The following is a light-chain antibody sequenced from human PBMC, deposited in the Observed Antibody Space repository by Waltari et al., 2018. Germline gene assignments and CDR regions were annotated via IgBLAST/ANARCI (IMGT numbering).Light chain of an antibody. CDR2: GAA. J-gene: IGKJ1*01. CDR1: QSVSTN. CDR3: HQYNDWPPM. V-gene: IGKV3-15*01. Sequence: EVVMTQSPATLSVSPGERATLSCRASQSVSTNLAWSQQKPGQAPRLLIYGAAVRATDIPARFSGSGSGTEFTLTISSLQSEDFAVYYCHQYNDWPPMFGQGTTVEIK.